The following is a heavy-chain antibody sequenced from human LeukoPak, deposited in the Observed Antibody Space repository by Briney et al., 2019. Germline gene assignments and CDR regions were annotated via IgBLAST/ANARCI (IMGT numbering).Heavy chain of an antibody. CDR3: ARDAHSYGSYDAFDI. V-gene: IGHV1-69*13. D-gene: IGHD5-18*01. Sequence: GASVKVSCKASGGTFSSYAISWVRQAPGQGLEWMGGIIPIFGTANYAQKFQGRVTITADESTGTAYMELSSLRSEDTAVYYCARDAHSYGSYDAFDIWGQGTMVTVSS. CDR1: GGTFSSYA. CDR2: IIPIFGTA. J-gene: IGHJ3*02.